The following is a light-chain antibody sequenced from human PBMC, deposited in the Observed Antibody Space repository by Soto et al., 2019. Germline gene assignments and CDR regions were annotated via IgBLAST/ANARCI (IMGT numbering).Light chain of an antibody. CDR2: GAS. J-gene: IGKJ1*01. Sequence: EIVLTQYQPTLSVPPLHRPTLXCRASQSINSFLAWYQQRRGQAPRLLIHGASNRATGIPDRFSGGGSGTYFTLTISSLQPEDFATYFCQQTYSFPWTFGQGTKVDI. CDR3: QQTYSFPWT. CDR1: QSINSF. V-gene: IGKV3D-15*01.